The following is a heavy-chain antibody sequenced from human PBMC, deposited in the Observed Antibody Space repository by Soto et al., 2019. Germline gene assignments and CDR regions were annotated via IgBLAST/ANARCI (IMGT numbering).Heavy chain of an antibody. D-gene: IGHD6-19*01. CDR2: ISSSSTR. V-gene: IGHV3-48*01. CDR3: ARERGSGWTFDY. Sequence: EVQLVESGGDLVQPGGSLRLSCAASGFTFSTYSMNWVRQAPGKGLEWVASISSSSTRYYADSVKGRFTISRDNVQNSLYIQMPSLRAEDTAVYYCARERGSGWTFDYWGQGTLVTVSS. CDR1: GFTFSTYS. J-gene: IGHJ4*02.